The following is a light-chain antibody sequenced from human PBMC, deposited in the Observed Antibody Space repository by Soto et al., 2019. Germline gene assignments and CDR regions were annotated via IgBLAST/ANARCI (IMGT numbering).Light chain of an antibody. CDR1: STDFENYNL. Sequence: QSALTQPASVSGSPGQSITISCTRSSTDFENYNLVSWYQHCPDKAPKLIIYEGTKRPSEISDRFSGSESDTTASLIISGLQPEDEADYYCSSYAGSSARVVFGGGTKLTAL. CDR3: SSYAGSSARVV. CDR2: EGT. J-gene: IGLJ2*01. V-gene: IGLV2-23*01.